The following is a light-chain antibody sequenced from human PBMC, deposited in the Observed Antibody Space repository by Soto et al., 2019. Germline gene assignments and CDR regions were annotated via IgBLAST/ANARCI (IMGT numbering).Light chain of an antibody. CDR1: SSDVGGYKY. J-gene: IGLJ1*01. Sequence: QSVLTQPPSASGSPGQSVTISCTGTSSDVGGYKYVSWYQQHPGKVPKLMIYEVSKRPSGVPDRFSGSKSGNTASLTVSGLQAEDGADYSCSSYAGSNTDYVFGTGTKVTAL. CDR2: EVS. CDR3: SSYAGSNTDYV. V-gene: IGLV2-8*01.